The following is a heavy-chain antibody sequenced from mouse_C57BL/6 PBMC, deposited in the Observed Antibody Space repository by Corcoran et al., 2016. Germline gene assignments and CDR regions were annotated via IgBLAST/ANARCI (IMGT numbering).Heavy chain of an antibody. CDR3: ARYDYDVNWYCDV. CDR2: IYPRSGNT. CDR1: GYTFTSYG. V-gene: IGHV1-81*01. J-gene: IGHJ1*03. D-gene: IGHD2-4*01. Sequence: QGQLQQSGAELARTGASVKLSCKASGYTFTSYGISWVKQRPGQGLEWIGEIYPRSGNTYYNEKFKGKATLTADKSSSTAYMELRSLTSEDSAVDFCARYDYDVNWYCDVWGTGATVTVSS.